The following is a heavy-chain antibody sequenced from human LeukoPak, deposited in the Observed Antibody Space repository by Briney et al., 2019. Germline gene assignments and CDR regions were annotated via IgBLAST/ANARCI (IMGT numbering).Heavy chain of an antibody. CDR2: INHSGST. V-gene: IGHV4-34*01. CDR3: AREGSYYGSGSPPLDH. Sequence: PSETLSLTCAVYGGSLSGNFGSWIRQPPGKGLEWIGEINHSGSTNYNPSLKSRVAISVDTSKNQFSLKLKSVTAADTAVYYCAREGSYYGSGSPPLDHWGQGTLITVSS. CDR1: GGSLSGNF. J-gene: IGHJ4*02. D-gene: IGHD3-10*01.